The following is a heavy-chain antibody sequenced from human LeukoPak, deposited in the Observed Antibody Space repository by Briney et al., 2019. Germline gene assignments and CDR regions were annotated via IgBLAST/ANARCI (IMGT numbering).Heavy chain of an antibody. Sequence: GGSLRLSCAASGFTFSSYAMSWVRQAPGKGLEWVSAISGSGGSTYYADSVKGRFTISRDKSKNTLYLQMNSLRAEDTAMYYCARWTDDSSGFGDYWGQGTLVTVSS. V-gene: IGHV3-23*01. CDR3: ARWTDDSSGFGDY. CDR1: GFTFSSYA. J-gene: IGHJ4*02. D-gene: IGHD3-22*01. CDR2: ISGSGGST.